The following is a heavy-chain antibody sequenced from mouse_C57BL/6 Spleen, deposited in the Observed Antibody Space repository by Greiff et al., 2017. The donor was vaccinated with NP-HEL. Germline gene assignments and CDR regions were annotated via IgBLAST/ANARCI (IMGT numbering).Heavy chain of an antibody. V-gene: IGHV4-1*01. CDR1: GVDFSRYW. CDR3: ARGGAFAY. J-gene: IGHJ3*01. Sequence: ATGGVDFSRYWMSWVRRAPGKGLEWIGEINPDSSTINYAPSLKDKFIISRDNAKNTLYLQMSKVRSEDTALYYCARGGAFAYWGQGTLVTVSA. CDR2: INPDSSTI.